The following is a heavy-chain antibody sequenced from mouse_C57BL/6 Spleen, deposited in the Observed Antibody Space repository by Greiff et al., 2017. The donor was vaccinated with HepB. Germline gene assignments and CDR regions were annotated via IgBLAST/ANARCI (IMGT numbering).Heavy chain of an antibody. CDR2: ISDGGSYT. Sequence: EVKLMESGGGLVKPGGSLKLSCAASGFTFSSYAMSWVRQTPEKRLEWVATISDGGSYTYYPDNVKGRFTISRDNAKNNLYLQMSHLKSEDTAMYYCARDGYYPLYYFDYGGQGTTLTVSS. D-gene: IGHD2-3*01. V-gene: IGHV5-4*01. CDR3: ARDGYYPLYYFDY. J-gene: IGHJ2*01. CDR1: GFTFSSYA.